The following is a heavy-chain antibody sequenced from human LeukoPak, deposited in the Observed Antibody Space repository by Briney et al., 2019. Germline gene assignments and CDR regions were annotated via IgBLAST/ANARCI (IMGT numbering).Heavy chain of an antibody. CDR3: AKLGCTGTFCYANY. D-gene: IGHD2-2*01. CDR2: ISYDGSDK. Sequence: PGGSLRLSCAASGFHFSSYGMHWVRQAPGKGLEWVAVISYDGSDKYYADSVKGRFTISRDNPKSTLYLQMNSLRAEDTALYYCAKLGCTGTFCYANYWGQGTLVTVSS. CDR1: GFHFSSYG. V-gene: IGHV3-30*18. J-gene: IGHJ4*02.